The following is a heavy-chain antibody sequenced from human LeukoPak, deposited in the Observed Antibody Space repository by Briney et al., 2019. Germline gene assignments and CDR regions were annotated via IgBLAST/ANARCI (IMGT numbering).Heavy chain of an antibody. V-gene: IGHV1-18*01. CDR3: ARVYDSSGYGDYYYYMDV. CDR2: ISAYNGNT. J-gene: IGHJ6*03. D-gene: IGHD3-22*01. CDR1: GYTFTSYG. Sequence: ASVKVSCKASGYTFTSYGISWVRQAPGQGLKWMGWISAYNGNTNYAQKLQGRVTMTTDTSTSTAYMELRSLRSDDTAVYYCARVYDSSGYGDYYYYMDVWGKGTTVTVSS.